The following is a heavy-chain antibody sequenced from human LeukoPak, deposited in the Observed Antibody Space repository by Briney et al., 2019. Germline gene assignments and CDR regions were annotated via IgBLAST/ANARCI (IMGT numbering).Heavy chain of an antibody. V-gene: IGHV1-2*02. Sequence: ASVKVSCKASGYTFTGYYMHWVRQAPGQGLEWMGWINPNSGGTNYAQKFQGRVTMTRDTSTSTAYMELRSLRSDDTAVYYCARGLGSSSWYDDYWGQGTLVTVSS. CDR3: ARGLGSSSWYDDY. J-gene: IGHJ4*02. CDR2: INPNSGGT. CDR1: GYTFTGYY. D-gene: IGHD6-13*01.